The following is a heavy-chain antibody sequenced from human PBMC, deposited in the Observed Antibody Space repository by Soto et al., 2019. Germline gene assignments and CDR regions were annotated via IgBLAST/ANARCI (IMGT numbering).Heavy chain of an antibody. CDR3: ARERPDGARLDP. J-gene: IGHJ5*02. CDR2: IYYSGST. CDR1: GGSISSGDYY. V-gene: IGHV4-30-4*01. D-gene: IGHD6-6*01. Sequence: SETLSLTCTVSGGSISSGDYYWSWIRQPPGKGLEWIGYIYYSGSTHYNPSLKSRVTISVDTSKNQFSLKLSSVTAADTAVYSCARERPDGARLDPWGQGTLVTVSS.